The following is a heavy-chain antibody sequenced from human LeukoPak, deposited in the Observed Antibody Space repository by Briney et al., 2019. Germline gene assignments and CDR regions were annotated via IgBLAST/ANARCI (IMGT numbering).Heavy chain of an antibody. CDR2: ISSSGSTI. J-gene: IGHJ4*02. CDR1: GFTFSDYY. CDR3: ERDRCSSTSCYDRPLDY. Sequence: PGGSLRLSCAASGFTFSDYYMSWIRQAPGKGLEWVSYISSSGSTIYYADSVKGRFTISRDNAKNSLYLQMNSLRAEDTAVYYCERDRCSSTSCYDRPLDYWGQGTLVTVSS. D-gene: IGHD2-2*01. V-gene: IGHV3-11*01.